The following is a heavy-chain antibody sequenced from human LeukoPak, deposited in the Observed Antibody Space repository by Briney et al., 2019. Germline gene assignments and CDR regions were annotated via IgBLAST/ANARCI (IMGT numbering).Heavy chain of an antibody. D-gene: IGHD1-26*01. V-gene: IGHV1-2*02. CDR1: GYTFTGYC. J-gene: IGHJ5*02. Sequence: ASVKVSCKASGYTFTGYCMHWVRQAPGQGLEWMGWINPNSGGKNYAQKFQGRVTMTRDTSISTAYMEMSRLRSDDTAVYYCAREGGSYSWGGLSWFDPWGQGTLVTVSS. CDR2: INPNSGGK. CDR3: AREGGSYSWGGLSWFDP.